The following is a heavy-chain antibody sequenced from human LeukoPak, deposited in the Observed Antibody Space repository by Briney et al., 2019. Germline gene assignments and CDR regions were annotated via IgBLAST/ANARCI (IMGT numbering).Heavy chain of an antibody. CDR3: AKGGSGWSRDYFDC. CDR1: GFTYSSYA. J-gene: IGHJ4*02. V-gene: IGHV3-23*01. CDR2: ISNGASTT. Sequence: GGSLRLSCAASGFTYSSYAMGWVRQAPGKGLEWVSSISNGASTTNYADSEKGRFTISRDNSRNTVYLQMNSLRAEDTAAYYCAKGGSGWSRDYFDCWGQGTLVTVSS. D-gene: IGHD6-19*01.